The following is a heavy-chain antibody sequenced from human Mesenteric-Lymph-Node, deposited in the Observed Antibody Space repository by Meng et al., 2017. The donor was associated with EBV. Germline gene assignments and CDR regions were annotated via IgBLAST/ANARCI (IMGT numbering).Heavy chain of an antibody. V-gene: IGHV4-4*02. CDR1: GASISSSNW. Sequence: QAKLQGRRPGLVKPSGTLSLPRAVSGASISSSNWGSWARQAPGKGLEWIGEIFHSGSTNYNPSLKSRVTISADKSKNQFSLNLSSVTAADTAVYYCARAPGMGYIWESYRYPNWFDLWGQGTLVTVSS. CDR3: ARAPGMGYIWESYRYPNWFDL. CDR2: IFHSGST. J-gene: IGHJ5*02. D-gene: IGHD3-16*02.